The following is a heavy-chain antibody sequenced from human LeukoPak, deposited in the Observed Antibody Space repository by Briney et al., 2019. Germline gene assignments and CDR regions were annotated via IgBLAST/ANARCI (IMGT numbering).Heavy chain of an antibody. V-gene: IGHV3-23*01. CDR1: GFTFSSYA. D-gene: IGHD3-3*01. CDR2: ISGSGGST. Sequence: GGSLRLSCAASGFTFSSYAMSWVRQAPGKGLEWVSAISGSGGSTYYADSVKGRFTISRDNSKNTLYLQMNSLRAEDTAVYYRAKGDPDFWSGLYYFDYWGQGTLVTVSS. J-gene: IGHJ4*02. CDR3: AKGDPDFWSGLYYFDY.